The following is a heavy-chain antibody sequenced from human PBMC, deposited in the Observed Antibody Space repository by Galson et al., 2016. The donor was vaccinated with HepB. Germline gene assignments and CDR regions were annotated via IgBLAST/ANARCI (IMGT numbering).Heavy chain of an antibody. CDR3: AKAFGWSNFDF. J-gene: IGHJ4*02. CDR2: ISANGGTA. Sequence: SLRLSCAGSGFTFNSYAMSWVRQAPGKGLEWVSAISANGGTAYYADSVKGRFTISRDNSKNTVYLQMNTLRAEDTAVYYCAKAFGWSNFDFWGQGTLVTVSS. V-gene: IGHV3-23*01. CDR1: GFTFNSYA. D-gene: IGHD6-19*01.